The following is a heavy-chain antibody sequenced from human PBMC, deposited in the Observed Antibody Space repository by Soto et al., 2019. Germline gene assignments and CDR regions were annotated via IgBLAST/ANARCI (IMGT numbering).Heavy chain of an antibody. CDR1: GGSISSYY. V-gene: IGHV4-59*01. J-gene: IGHJ5*02. CDR3: ARLPYYYDSSGYYSNCFDP. Sequence: ETLSLTCTVSGGSISSYYWSWIRQPPGKGLEWIGYIYYSGSTNYNPSLKSRVTISVDTSKNQFSLKLSSVTAADTAMYYCARLPYYYDSSGYYSNCFDPWGQGTLVTVSS. D-gene: IGHD3-22*01. CDR2: IYYSGST.